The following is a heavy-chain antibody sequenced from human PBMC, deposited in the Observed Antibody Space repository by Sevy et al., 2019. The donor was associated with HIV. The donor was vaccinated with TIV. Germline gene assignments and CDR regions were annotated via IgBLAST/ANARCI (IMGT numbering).Heavy chain of an antibody. J-gene: IGHJ4*02. CDR1: GFTFSKYS. CDR2: LSFVCGEI. V-gene: IGHV3-23*01. D-gene: IGHD2-8*01. Sequence: GGSLRLSCAASGFTFSKYSMSWVRQPPGKGLVWVSTLSFVCGEINYADSVKGRFTISRDNSKSSVYLQMNNLRPEDTAVYYCAREGCTKPHDYWGQGTLVTVSS. CDR3: AREGCTKPHDY.